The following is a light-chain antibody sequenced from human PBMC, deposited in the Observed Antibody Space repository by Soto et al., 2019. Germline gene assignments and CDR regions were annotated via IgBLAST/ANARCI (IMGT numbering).Light chain of an antibody. Sequence: EIVLTQSPATLSLSPGERATLSCRASQRISNLLAWFQQKPGQSPRLLIYDASNRATGIPARFSGSGSGTDFTLTISSLEPEDFAVYYCLQCNNWPLTFGGGTKVEIK. V-gene: IGKV3-11*01. CDR3: LQCNNWPLT. CDR2: DAS. CDR1: QRISNL. J-gene: IGKJ4*01.